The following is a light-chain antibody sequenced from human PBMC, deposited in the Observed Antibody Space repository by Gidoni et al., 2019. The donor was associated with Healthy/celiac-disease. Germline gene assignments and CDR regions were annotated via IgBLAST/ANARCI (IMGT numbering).Light chain of an antibody. CDR3: CSYAGSYNVV. CDR1: SSDVGGYNY. J-gene: IGLJ2*01. CDR2: DVS. V-gene: IGLV2-11*01. Sequence: QSALPQPRSVSGSPGQSVPISCTGPSSDVGGYNYVSWYQQHPGKAAKLMIYDVSKRPSGVPDRFSGSKSGNTASLTISGLQAEDEADYYCCSYAGSYNVVFGGGTKLTVL.